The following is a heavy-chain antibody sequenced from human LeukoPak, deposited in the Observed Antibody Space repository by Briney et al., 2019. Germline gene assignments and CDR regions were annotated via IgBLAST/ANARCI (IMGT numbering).Heavy chain of an antibody. CDR1: GGSISSYY. D-gene: IGHD2-8*01. CDR3: ARGPRGVYFDY. Sequence: SETLSLTCTVSGGSISSYYWSWIRQPPGKGLEWIGYIYYSGSTNYNPSLKSRVTISVDTSKNQFSLKLSSVTAADTAVYYCARGPRGVYFDYWGQGTLVTVSS. J-gene: IGHJ4*02. V-gene: IGHV4-59*12. CDR2: IYYSGST.